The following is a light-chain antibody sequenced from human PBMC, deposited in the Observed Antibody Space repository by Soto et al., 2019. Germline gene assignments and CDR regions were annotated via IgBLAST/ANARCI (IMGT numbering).Light chain of an antibody. Sequence: DIQMTQSPSSLSASVGDRVTITCRASQNISIYLTWYQQKPCKAPKLLIYTLSNLQSGVPSRFSADGSGTDCTITISSLQPEDFAPYYCQQSSSTPPFTFGPGTKVDIK. CDR2: TLS. CDR3: QQSSSTPPFT. CDR1: QNISIY. J-gene: IGKJ3*01. V-gene: IGKV1-39*01.